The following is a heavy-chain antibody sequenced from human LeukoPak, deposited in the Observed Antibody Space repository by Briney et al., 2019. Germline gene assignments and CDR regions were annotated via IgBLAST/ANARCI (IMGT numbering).Heavy chain of an antibody. CDR1: GGSISSGTYY. Sequence: SQTLSLTCTVSGGSISSGTYYWGWIRQPAGKGLEWIGRIYSSGSTNYNPSLKSRVTISVDTSRNQFSLNLSSVTAADTAVYYCARVGYDILTGSRGGAGYYYYYYMDVWGKGTTVTVSS. CDR2: IYSSGST. CDR3: ARVGYDILTGSRGGAGYYYYYYMDV. D-gene: IGHD3-9*01. J-gene: IGHJ6*03. V-gene: IGHV4-61*02.